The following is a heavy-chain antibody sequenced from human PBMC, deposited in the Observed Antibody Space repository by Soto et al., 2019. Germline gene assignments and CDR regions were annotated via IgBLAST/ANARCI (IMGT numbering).Heavy chain of an antibody. CDR2: MSRTGDNT. D-gene: IGHD3-22*01. J-gene: IGHJ4*02. Sequence: LRLSCAASGFTFSIYTMTWVRQSPGKGLEWVSSMSRTGDNTYYADSVKGRFTISRDNSKNTLYLQMNSLRAEDTAIYYCAKDQSNSNPLYYFDFWGPGTLVTVTS. CDR1: GFTFSIYT. CDR3: AKDQSNSNPLYYFDF. V-gene: IGHV3-23*01.